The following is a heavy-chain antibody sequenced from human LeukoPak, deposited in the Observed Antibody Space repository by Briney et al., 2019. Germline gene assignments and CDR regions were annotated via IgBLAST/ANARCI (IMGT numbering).Heavy chain of an antibody. CDR3: ARSRGGSYHF. CDR2: INTDGSTT. D-gene: IGHD3-16*02. Sequence: PGGSLRLSCAASGFTFSNDWMHWVRQAPGKGLVWVSRINTDGSTTTYADSVKGRFTISRDNAKNTLYLQMNSLRVKDTAVYYCARSRGGSYHFWGQGTLVTVSS. CDR1: GFTFSNDW. J-gene: IGHJ4*02. V-gene: IGHV3-74*01.